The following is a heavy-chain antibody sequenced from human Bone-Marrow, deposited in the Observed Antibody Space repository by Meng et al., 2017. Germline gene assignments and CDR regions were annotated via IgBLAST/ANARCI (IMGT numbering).Heavy chain of an antibody. D-gene: IGHD1-1*01. J-gene: IGHJ4*02. CDR1: GFTFSNAW. CDR2: IKSKTDGETP. Sequence: GQLVESGGGLVRPGGSLRLSCAASGFTFSNAWMSWGRQAPGRGLEWVARIKSKTDGETPDYAAPVKGRFTISRDDSKNTLYLQMHSLKTEDTAVYYCNWNDFGDYWGQGALVTVSS. V-gene: IGHV3-15*01. CDR3: NWNDFGDY.